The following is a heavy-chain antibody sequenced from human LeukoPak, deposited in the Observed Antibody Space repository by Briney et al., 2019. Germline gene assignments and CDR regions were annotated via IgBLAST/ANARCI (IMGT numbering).Heavy chain of an antibody. V-gene: IGHV4-30-2*06. D-gene: IGHD3-10*01. J-gene: IGHJ4*02. Sequence: SETLSLTCSVSGDSISSGGAYWSWIRQFPGKGLEWIGEISHSGSTNYNPSLKSRVTISVDNSKNHFSLNLSSVTAADTAVYYCARRYYFGSGTYYDHFDHWGQGTLVTVSS. CDR2: ISHSGST. CDR3: ARRYYFGSGTYYDHFDH. CDR1: GDSISSGGAY.